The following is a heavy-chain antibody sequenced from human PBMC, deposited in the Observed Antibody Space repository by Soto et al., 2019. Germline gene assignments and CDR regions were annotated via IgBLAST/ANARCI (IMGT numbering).Heavy chain of an antibody. CDR3: ARQAYCTNGECYTRELHLDY. CDR2: IYYSGST. D-gene: IGHD2-8*01. Sequence: SETLSLTCTVSGGSISSSSYYWGWIRQPPGKGLEWIGSIYYSGSTYYNPSLKSRVTISVDTSKNQFSLKLSSVTAADTAVYYCARQAYCTNGECYTRELHLDYWGQGTLVTVSS. CDR1: GGSISSSSYY. V-gene: IGHV4-39*01. J-gene: IGHJ4*02.